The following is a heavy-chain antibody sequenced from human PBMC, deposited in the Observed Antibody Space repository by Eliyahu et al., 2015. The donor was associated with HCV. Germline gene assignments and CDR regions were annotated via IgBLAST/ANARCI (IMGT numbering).Heavy chain of an antibody. D-gene: IGHD2-2*01. CDR1: GXSISSYY. CDR2: IYYSGST. J-gene: IGHJ3*02. Sequence: QVQLQESGPGLVKPSETLSLTCTVSGXSISSYYWSWIRQPPGKGLEWIGYIYYSGSTNYNPSLKSRVTISVDTSKNQFSLKLSSVTAADTAVYYCARWGYCSSTSCHEAFDIWGQGTMVTVSS. V-gene: IGHV4-59*01. CDR3: ARWGYCSSTSCHEAFDI.